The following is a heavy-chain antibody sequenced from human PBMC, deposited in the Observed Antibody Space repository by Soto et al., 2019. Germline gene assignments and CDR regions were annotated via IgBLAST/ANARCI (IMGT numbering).Heavy chain of an antibody. CDR1: GFTFSSYW. J-gene: IGHJ4*02. CDR3: ARDLAGYSSGWYNFDY. Sequence: GGSLRLSCAASGFTFSSYWMSWVRQAPGKGLEWVANIKQDGSEKYYVDSVKGRFTISRDNAKNSLYLQMNSLRAEDTAVYYCARDLAGYSSGWYNFDYWGQGTLVTVSS. CDR2: IKQDGSEK. D-gene: IGHD6-19*01. V-gene: IGHV3-7*05.